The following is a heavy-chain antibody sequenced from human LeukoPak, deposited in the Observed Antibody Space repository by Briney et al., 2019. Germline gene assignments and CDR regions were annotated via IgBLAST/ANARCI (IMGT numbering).Heavy chain of an antibody. J-gene: IGHJ3*02. V-gene: IGHV4-4*07. D-gene: IGHD3-3*01. CDR1: GGSISSYY. CDR2: IYTSGST. CDR3: ARDAPYYDFWSGYYWDAFDI. Sequence: SETLSLTCTVSGGSISSYYWSWIRQPAGKGLEWIGRIYTSGSTNYNPSLKSRVTMSVDTSKNQFSLRLSSVTAADTAVYYCARDAPYYDFWSGYYWDAFDIWGQGTMVTVSS.